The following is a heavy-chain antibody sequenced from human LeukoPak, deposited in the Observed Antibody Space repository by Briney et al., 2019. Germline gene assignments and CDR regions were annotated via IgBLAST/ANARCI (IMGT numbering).Heavy chain of an antibody. Sequence: SETLSLTCAVYGDSFSGYFWSWIRRSPGKGLEWFGEIDDRGNIFYNPSHKSRVTISADTSKNQFSLKLSSVTAADTAVYYCARDPVIPTAVPSASVGVWGQGTTVTVSS. CDR3: ARDPVIPTAVPSASVGV. J-gene: IGHJ6*02. CDR2: IDDRGNI. D-gene: IGHD1-26*01. V-gene: IGHV4-34*01. CDR1: GDSFSGYF.